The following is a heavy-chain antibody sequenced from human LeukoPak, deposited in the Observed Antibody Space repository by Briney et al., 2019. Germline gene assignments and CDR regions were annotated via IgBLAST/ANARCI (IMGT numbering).Heavy chain of an antibody. Sequence: GGSLRLSCAASGFTFSSYAMSWVRQAPGKGLEWVSAISGSGGSTYYADSVKGRFTISRDNAKNSLYLQMNSLRADDTAVYYCAELGITMIGGVWGKGTTVTISS. CDR2: ISGSGGST. CDR1: GFTFSSYA. V-gene: IGHV3-23*01. D-gene: IGHD3-10*02. CDR3: AELGITMIGGV. J-gene: IGHJ6*04.